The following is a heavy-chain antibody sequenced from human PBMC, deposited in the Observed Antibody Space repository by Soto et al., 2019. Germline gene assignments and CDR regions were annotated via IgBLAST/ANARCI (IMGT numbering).Heavy chain of an antibody. Sequence: SETLSLTCIVSGGSISGNYWTWIRQPPGKGLEWIGYIYYTGSTNYNPSLKSRVTISVDTSKTQFSLKLTSVTAADTAVYYCAIGGTIAAPPGYYYYGMDVWGQGTTVTASS. CDR2: IYYTGST. V-gene: IGHV4-59*01. D-gene: IGHD6-6*01. CDR3: AIGGTIAAPPGYYYYGMDV. CDR1: GGSISGNY. J-gene: IGHJ6*02.